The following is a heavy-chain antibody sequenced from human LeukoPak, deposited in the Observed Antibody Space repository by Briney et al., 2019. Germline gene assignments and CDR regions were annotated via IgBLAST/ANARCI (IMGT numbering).Heavy chain of an antibody. V-gene: IGHV3-21*01. D-gene: IGHD6-19*01. CDR2: ISSSSSYI. CDR3: ARDRSFIAVAGTWYFDL. J-gene: IGHJ2*01. CDR1: GFTFSSYS. Sequence: GGSLRLSCAASGFTFSSYSMNWVRQAPGKGLEWVSSISSSSSYIYYADSVKGRFTISRDNAKNSLYLQMNSLGAEDTAVYYCARDRSFIAVAGTWYFDLWGRGTLVTVSS.